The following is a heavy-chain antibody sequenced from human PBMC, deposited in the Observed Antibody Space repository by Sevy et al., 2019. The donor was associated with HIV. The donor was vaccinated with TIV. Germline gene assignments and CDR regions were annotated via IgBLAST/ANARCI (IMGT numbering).Heavy chain of an antibody. CDR3: ATTKDYYENSGDPFDY. Sequence: ASVKVSCKVSGYTLTRLAMHWVRQAPGKGLEWMGSFDPEDNERIYALKWQGRFSMTEDTSTDTAYMELSNLRSEDTAVYYCATTKDYYENSGDPFDYWGQGTLVTVSS. CDR1: GYTLTRLA. D-gene: IGHD3-22*01. J-gene: IGHJ4*01. V-gene: IGHV1-24*01. CDR2: FDPEDNER.